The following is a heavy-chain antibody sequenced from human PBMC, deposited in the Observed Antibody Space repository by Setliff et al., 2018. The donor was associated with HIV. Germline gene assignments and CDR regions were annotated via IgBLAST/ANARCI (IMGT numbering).Heavy chain of an antibody. CDR3: ARAPFRGGSFGWFDP. CDR2: IHYSGRT. CDR1: GDSISSGGFY. Sequence: SETLSLTCTVSGDSISSGGFYCNWFRQYPEKGLEWIGWIHYSGRTNFSPSLRSRATISFDTSKNQFSLNLTSVTAADTAVYYCARAPFRGGSFGWFDPWGQGTLVTVSS. D-gene: IGHD2-15*01. V-gene: IGHV4-31*03. J-gene: IGHJ5*02.